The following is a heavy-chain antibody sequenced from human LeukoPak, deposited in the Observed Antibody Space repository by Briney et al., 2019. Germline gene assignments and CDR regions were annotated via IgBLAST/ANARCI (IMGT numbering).Heavy chain of an antibody. V-gene: IGHV3-30*04. CDR3: ARDPSRVWFGELLNYFDY. CDR1: GFTFSSYA. CDR2: ISYDGSNK. J-gene: IGHJ4*02. D-gene: IGHD3-10*01. Sequence: GGSLRLSCAASGFTFSSYAMHWVRQAPGKGLEWVAVISYDGSNKYYADSVKGRFTISRDNSKNTLYLQMNSLRAEDTAVYYCARDPSRVWFGELLNYFDYWGQGTLVTVSS.